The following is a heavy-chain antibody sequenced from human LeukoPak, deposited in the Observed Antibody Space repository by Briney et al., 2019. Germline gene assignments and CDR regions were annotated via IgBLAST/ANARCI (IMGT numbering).Heavy chain of an antibody. Sequence: GGSLRLSCAASGFTFSSYAMSWVRQAPGKGLEWVSAISGSGGSTYYADSVKGRFTISRDNAKNTLYLQMNSLRAEDTAVYYCARDGVTITYYFDYWGQGTLVTVSS. V-gene: IGHV3-23*01. CDR2: ISGSGGST. CDR3: ARDGVTITYYFDY. CDR1: GFTFSSYA. J-gene: IGHJ4*02. D-gene: IGHD4-23*01.